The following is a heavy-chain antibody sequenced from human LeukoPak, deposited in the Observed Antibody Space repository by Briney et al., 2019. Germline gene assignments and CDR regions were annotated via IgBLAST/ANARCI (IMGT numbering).Heavy chain of an antibody. CDR2: IYYSGTT. Sequence: SETLSLTCTVSGGSIGTYSWTWIRQPPGKGLEWIGYIYYSGTTNYNPSLKSRVTISVDTSKNQFSLKLSSVTAADTAVYYCARDFLGDPGTNWGQGTLVTVSS. D-gene: IGHD1-14*01. CDR1: GGSIGTYS. J-gene: IGHJ4*02. CDR3: ARDFLGDPGTN. V-gene: IGHV4-59*12.